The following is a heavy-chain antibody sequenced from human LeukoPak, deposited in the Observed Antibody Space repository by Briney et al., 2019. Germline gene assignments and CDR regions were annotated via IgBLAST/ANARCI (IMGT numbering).Heavy chain of an antibody. Sequence: GGSLRLSCAASGFTFSNYWMSWVRQAPGKGLEWVTNIKQDGSEKCYVDSVKGRFTISRDNAKNSLYLQMNSLRAEDTAVYYCARDRWELLSNSYHYCGLDVWGQGTTVTVSS. D-gene: IGHD2-15*01. CDR1: GFTFSNYW. CDR3: ARDRWELLSNSYHYCGLDV. CDR2: IKQDGSEK. J-gene: IGHJ6*02. V-gene: IGHV3-7*01.